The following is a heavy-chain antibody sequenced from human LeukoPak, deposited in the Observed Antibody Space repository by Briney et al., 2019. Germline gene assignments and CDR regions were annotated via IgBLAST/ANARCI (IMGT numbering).Heavy chain of an antibody. Sequence: GGSLRLSCAASGFTFSSYAMGWVRQAPGKGLEWISAISGSGGNTYYAASVKGRFTFSRDNSKNTLFLQMNSLRAEDTAVYYCAKGPKIPAPTYYFDYWGQGTLVTVPS. CDR3: AKGPKIPAPTYYFDY. CDR2: ISGSGGNT. V-gene: IGHV3-23*01. CDR1: GFTFSSYA. J-gene: IGHJ4*02. D-gene: IGHD2-2*01.